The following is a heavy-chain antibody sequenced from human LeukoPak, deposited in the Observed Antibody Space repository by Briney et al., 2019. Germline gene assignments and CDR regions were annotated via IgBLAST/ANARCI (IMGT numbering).Heavy chain of an antibody. D-gene: IGHD6-6*01. V-gene: IGHV1-46*01. CDR1: GYTFTSYY. CDR2: INPSGGST. Sequence: ASVKVSCKASGYTFTSYYMHWVRQAPGQGLEWMGIINPSGGSTSYAQKFQGRVTMTRDMSTSTVYMELSSLRSEDTAVYYCARSDSSSPDYYYYYMDVWGKGTTVTVSS. CDR3: ARSDSSSPDYYYYYMDV. J-gene: IGHJ6*03.